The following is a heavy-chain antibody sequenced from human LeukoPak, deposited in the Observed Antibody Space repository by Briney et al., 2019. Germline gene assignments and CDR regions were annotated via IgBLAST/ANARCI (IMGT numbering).Heavy chain of an antibody. CDR3: ARRGEAMDPFDY. V-gene: IGHV5-51*01. J-gene: IGHJ4*02. D-gene: IGHD5-18*01. CDR2: IYPGDSDT. CDR1: GYRFTSYW. Sequence: GEALQISCQGSGYRFTSYWIGWGRQMPGKGLEWMGIIYPGDSDTRYSPSFQGQVTISADKSINTAYLQWSSLKASDTAIYYCARRGEAMDPFDYWGQGTLVTVSS.